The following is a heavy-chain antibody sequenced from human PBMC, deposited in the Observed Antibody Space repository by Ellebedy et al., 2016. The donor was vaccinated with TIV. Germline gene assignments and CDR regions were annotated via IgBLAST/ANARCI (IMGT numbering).Heavy chain of an antibody. CDR3: ARGGLSSLGATVVDF. CDR1: GGAISGYY. J-gene: IGHJ4*02. Sequence: MPSETLSLTCTVSGGAISGYYWSWIRQPPGKGLEWIGYIYYRGSTNSNPSLKGRVTFSADTSKNQLFLKLSSVTAADTAVYYCARGGLSSLGATVVDFWGQGTLVTVSS. V-gene: IGHV4-59*01. D-gene: IGHD1-26*01. CDR2: IYYRGST.